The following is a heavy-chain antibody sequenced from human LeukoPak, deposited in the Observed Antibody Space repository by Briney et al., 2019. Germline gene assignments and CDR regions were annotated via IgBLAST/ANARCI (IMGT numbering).Heavy chain of an antibody. D-gene: IGHD2-15*01. V-gene: IGHV3-7*01. J-gene: IGHJ5*02. Sequence: GGSLRLSCAASGFTFSSYWMSWVRQAPGKGLEWVANIKQDGSEKYYVDSVKGRFTISRDNAKNSLYLQMNSLRAEDTAVYYCARSGYCSGGSCYSSNWFDPWGQGNLVTVSS. CDR1: GFTFSSYW. CDR3: ARSGYCSGGSCYSSNWFDP. CDR2: IKQDGSEK.